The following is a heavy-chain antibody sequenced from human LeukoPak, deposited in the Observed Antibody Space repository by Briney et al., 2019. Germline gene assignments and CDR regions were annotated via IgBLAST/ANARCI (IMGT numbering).Heavy chain of an antibody. CDR3: ARAFRLGSYSSSFDY. CDR2: IYTSGST. CDR1: GGSISSGSYY. V-gene: IGHV4-61*02. J-gene: IGHJ4*02. D-gene: IGHD6-13*01. Sequence: KPSETLSLTCTISGGSISSGSYYWNWIRQPAGKGLEWIGCIYTSGSTNYNPSLKSRVTISLDTSKNQFSLKLSSVTAADTAVYYCARAFRLGSYSSSFDYWGQGTLVTVSS.